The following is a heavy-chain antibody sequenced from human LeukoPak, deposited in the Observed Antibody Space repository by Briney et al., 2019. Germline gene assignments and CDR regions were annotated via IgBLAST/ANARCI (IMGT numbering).Heavy chain of an antibody. CDR1: GGSLSSYY. CDR3: ARPTELRGFDL. CDR2: IYYSGST. D-gene: IGHD1-7*01. V-gene: IGHV4-59*08. J-gene: IGHJ2*01. Sequence: SETLSLTCTVSGGSLSSYYWSWIRQPPGKGLEWIGYIYYSGSTNYNPSLKSRVTISVDTSKNQFSLKLSSVTAADTAVYYCARPTELRGFDLWGRGTLVTVSS.